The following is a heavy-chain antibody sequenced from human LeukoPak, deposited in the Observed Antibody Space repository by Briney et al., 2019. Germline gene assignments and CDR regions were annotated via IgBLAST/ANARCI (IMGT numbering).Heavy chain of an antibody. Sequence: ASVKVSCKASGYTFTSYGISWVRHAHRQGLEWMGWISAYNGNTNYAQKLQGRVTKTTDTSTSTAYMELRSLRSDDTAVYYCARAEDIVVVPAWSYFNYWGQGTLVTVSS. D-gene: IGHD2-2*01. J-gene: IGHJ4*02. V-gene: IGHV1-18*01. CDR2: ISAYNGNT. CDR1: GYTFTSYG. CDR3: ARAEDIVVVPAWSYFNY.